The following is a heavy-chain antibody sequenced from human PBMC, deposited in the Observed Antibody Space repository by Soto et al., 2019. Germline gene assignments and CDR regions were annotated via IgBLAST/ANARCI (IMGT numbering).Heavy chain of an antibody. CDR1: GYTFNKYP. V-gene: IGHV1-3*01. CDR3: ARGSGYYYWDDY. Sequence: GASVKVSCKASGYTFNKYPIHWVRQAPGQGLEWMGWINAANGDTGYSQKFQGRVTLIRDTSASTVYMELSSLRSEDTAVYYCARGSGYYYWDDYWGQGTLVTVSS. D-gene: IGHD3-22*01. J-gene: IGHJ4*02. CDR2: INAANGDT.